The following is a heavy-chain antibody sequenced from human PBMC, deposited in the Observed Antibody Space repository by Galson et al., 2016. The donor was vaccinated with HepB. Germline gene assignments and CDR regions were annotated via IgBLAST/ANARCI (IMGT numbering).Heavy chain of an antibody. CDR2: ISGGNT. CDR1: GFTFSTYA. D-gene: IGHD2-8*01. Sequence: SLRLSCAASGFTFSTYAMSWVRQAPGKGLEWVSLISGGNTYYADSVRGRFTISRGNSKSTLYLRMDSLRVEDTATYHCTKRCMTNTCHNADDFWGQGTLVTVSS. CDR3: TKRCMTNTCHNADDF. V-gene: IGHV3-23*01. J-gene: IGHJ4*02.